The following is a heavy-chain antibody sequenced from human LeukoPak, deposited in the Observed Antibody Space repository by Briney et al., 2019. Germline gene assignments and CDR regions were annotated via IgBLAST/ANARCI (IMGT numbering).Heavy chain of an antibody. Sequence: ASVKVSCKASGGTFSSYTISWVRQAPGQGLEWMGRIIPILGIANYAQKFQGRVTITADKSTSTAYMELSSLRSEDTAVYYCAGTGYCSSTSCYTWGTNYYYYYGMDVWGQGTKVTVSS. D-gene: IGHD2-2*02. CDR1: GGTFSSYT. CDR3: AGTGYCSSTSCYTWGTNYYYYYGMDV. V-gene: IGHV1-69*02. CDR2: IIPILGIA. J-gene: IGHJ6*02.